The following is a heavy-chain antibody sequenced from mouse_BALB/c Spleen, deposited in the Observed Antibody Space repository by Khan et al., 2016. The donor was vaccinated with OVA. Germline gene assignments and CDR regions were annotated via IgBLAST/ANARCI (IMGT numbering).Heavy chain of an antibody. CDR2: ILPGSGRN. Sequence: QIQLVQSGAELMKPGASVKISCKATGYTFSSYWIEWVKQRPGHGLEWIGEILPGSGRNNYNEKFKGKATFTADTSSNTAYMQLSNLTSDDSAVYYGARGNYYGSSSWFGYGGQGTLVTVSA. V-gene: IGHV1-9*01. D-gene: IGHD1-1*01. J-gene: IGHJ3*01. CDR1: GYTFSSYW. CDR3: ARGNYYGSSSWFGY.